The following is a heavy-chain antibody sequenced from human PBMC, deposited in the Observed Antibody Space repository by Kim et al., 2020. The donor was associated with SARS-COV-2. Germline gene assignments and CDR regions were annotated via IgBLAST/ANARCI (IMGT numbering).Heavy chain of an antibody. CDR2: IKQDGSEK. CDR3: AREIGNVGATVY. D-gene: IGHD1-26*01. J-gene: IGHJ4*02. CDR1: GFTFSSYW. V-gene: IGHV3-7*01. Sequence: GGSLRLSCPASGFTFSSYWMSWVRQAPGKGLEWVANIKQDGSEKYYVDSVKGRFTISRDNAKNSLYLQMNSLRAEDTAVYYCAREIGNVGATVYWGQGTLVTVSS.